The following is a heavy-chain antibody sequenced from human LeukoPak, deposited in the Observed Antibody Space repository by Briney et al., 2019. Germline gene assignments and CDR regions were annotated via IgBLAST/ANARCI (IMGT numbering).Heavy chain of an antibody. V-gene: IGHV3-7*04. CDR1: GFPFSSYW. CDR2: IKQDGSKK. D-gene: IGHD5-24*01. J-gene: IGHJ4*02. Sequence: RGSLRLSCVASGFPFSSYWMTWVRQAPGKGLEWVANIKQDGSKKSYVDSVKGRFAISRDNAKNSLYLQMNSLRAEDTAIYYCTRVGYIDEGIDYWGQGTLVTVSS. CDR3: TRVGYIDEGIDY.